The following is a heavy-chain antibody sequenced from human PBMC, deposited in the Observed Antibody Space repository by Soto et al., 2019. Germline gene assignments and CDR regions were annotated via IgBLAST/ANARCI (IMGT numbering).Heavy chain of an antibody. CDR3: ARGITMVRGVRSYGMDV. D-gene: IGHD3-10*01. J-gene: IGHJ6*02. Sequence: PGGSLRLSCAASGFTFSRYDMHWVRQATGKGLEWVSAIGTAGDTYYPGSVKGRFTISRENAKNSLYLQMNSLRAGDTAVYYCARGITMVRGVRSYGMDVWGQGTTVTVSS. CDR1: GFTFSRYD. CDR2: IGTAGDT. V-gene: IGHV3-13*01.